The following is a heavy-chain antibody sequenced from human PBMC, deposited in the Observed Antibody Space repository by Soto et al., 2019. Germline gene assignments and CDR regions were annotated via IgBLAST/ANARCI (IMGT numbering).Heavy chain of an antibody. V-gene: IGHV4-39*07. Sequence: SETLSLTCSVSGGSISRNTDYWGWIRQPPGKGLEWIGSIYYRGSTNYNPSLKSRVTISVDKSKNQFSLKLSSVTAADTAVYYCARVRGNWNTRYGMDVWGQGTTVTVSS. CDR1: GGSISRNTDY. J-gene: IGHJ6*02. CDR2: IYYRGST. D-gene: IGHD1-20*01. CDR3: ARVRGNWNTRYGMDV.